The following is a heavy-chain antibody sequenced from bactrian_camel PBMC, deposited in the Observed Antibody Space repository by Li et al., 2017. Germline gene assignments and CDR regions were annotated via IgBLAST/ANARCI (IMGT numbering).Heavy chain of an antibody. CDR3: AAGLDVGREKHLTADQVLSIRRNNF. CDR1: GLTFEGGN. CDR2: IAPDGSR. D-gene: IGHD3*01. Sequence: HVQLVESGGGAVQTGGSLRLTCTAVGLTFEGGNQGWYRETPGNEFELVSSIAPDGSRWYADSVQGRFTISRNVLPERLSLQMTRLKAEDTAMYYCAAGLDVGREKHLTADQVLSIRRNNFWGQGTQVTVS. J-gene: IGHJ4*01. V-gene: IGHV3S55*01.